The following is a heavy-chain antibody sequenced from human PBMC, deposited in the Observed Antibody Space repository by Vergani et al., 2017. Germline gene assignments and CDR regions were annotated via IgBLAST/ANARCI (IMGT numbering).Heavy chain of an antibody. V-gene: IGHV5-51*03. D-gene: IGHD6-19*01. Sequence: EVQLVQSGAEVKTPGESLKISCKGSGYSFTSYWIGWVRQMPGKGQEWIGIIYPGDSDTRYSPSFQGQVTISADKSISTAYLQWSSLKASDTAMYYCARTASPPPPYSSGWDFDYWGQGTLVTVSS. CDR1: GYSFTSYW. J-gene: IGHJ4*02. CDR3: ARTASPPPPYSSGWDFDY. CDR2: IYPGDSDT.